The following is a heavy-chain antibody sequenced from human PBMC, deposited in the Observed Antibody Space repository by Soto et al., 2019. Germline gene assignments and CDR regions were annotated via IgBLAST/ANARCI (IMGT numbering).Heavy chain of an antibody. Sequence: EVQLVESGGGLVQPGGSLRLSCAASGFTFSNYWMYWVRQAPGKGLEWVSRINSDGSVASYADSVKGRLTISRDNVKNTLYLQMDSLRAEDTAVYYCARGDCVGGSCSSLAGSFYYYMDAWGKGTTVTVFS. V-gene: IGHV3-74*02. D-gene: IGHD2-15*01. CDR3: ARGDCVGGSCSSLAGSFYYYMDA. J-gene: IGHJ6*03. CDR1: GFTFSNYW. CDR2: INSDGSVA.